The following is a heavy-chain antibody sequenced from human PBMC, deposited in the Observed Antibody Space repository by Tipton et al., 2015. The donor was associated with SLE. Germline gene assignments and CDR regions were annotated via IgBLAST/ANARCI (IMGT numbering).Heavy chain of an antibody. CDR3: AKGLQQWHTYYFDY. CDR1: GFTFNDYA. D-gene: IGHD6-19*01. J-gene: IGHJ4*02. Sequence: GSLRLSCAASGFTFNDYAMNWVRQAPGKGLEWVSVIYSGGGTSYADSVMGRFTISRDNSKNTLYLQMNSLRGEDTAVYFCAKGLQQWHTYYFDYWGQGNLVTLSS. CDR2: IYSGGGT. V-gene: IGHV3-23*03.